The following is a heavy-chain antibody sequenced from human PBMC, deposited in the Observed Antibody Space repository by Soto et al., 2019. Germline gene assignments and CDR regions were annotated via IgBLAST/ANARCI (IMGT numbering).Heavy chain of an antibody. CDR3: AREVPAAVYNWFDP. CDR2: IYYSGST. J-gene: IGHJ5*02. V-gene: IGHV4-31*03. D-gene: IGHD2-2*01. CDR1: GGPISSGGYY. Sequence: QVQLQESGPGLVKPSQTLSLTCTVSGGPISSGGYYWSWIRQHPGKGLEWIGYIYYSGSTYYNPSLKSRVTISVDTSKNQFSLKLSSVTAADTAVYYCAREVPAAVYNWFDPWGQGTLVTVSS.